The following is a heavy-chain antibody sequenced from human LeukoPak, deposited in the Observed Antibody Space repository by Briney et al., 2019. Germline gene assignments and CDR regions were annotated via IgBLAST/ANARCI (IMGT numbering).Heavy chain of an antibody. CDR1: GGSISSYY. J-gene: IGHJ5*02. CDR2: IYYSGST. V-gene: IGHV4-59*01. D-gene: IGHD2-21*02. CDR3: ARGPYCGGDCYSGEHNWFDP. Sequence: SETLSLTCTVSGGSISSYYWSWIRQPPGKGLEWIGYIYYSGSTNYNPSLKRRVTISVDTSKNQFSLKLSSVTAADTAVYYCARGPYCGGDCYSGEHNWFDPWGQGTLVTVSS.